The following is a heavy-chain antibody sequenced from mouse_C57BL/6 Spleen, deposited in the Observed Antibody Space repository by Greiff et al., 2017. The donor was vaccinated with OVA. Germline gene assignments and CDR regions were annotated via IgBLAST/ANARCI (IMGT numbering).Heavy chain of an antibody. Sequence: EVKLQESGGGLVKPGGSLKLSCAASGFTFSSYTMSWVRQTPEKRLEWVATISGGGGNTYYPDSVKGRFTISRDNAKNTLYLQMSSLRSEDTALYYCARHEDDYDGDAMDYWGQGTSVTVSS. J-gene: IGHJ4*01. D-gene: IGHD2-4*01. CDR2: ISGGGGNT. V-gene: IGHV5-9*01. CDR1: GFTFSSYT. CDR3: ARHEDDYDGDAMDY.